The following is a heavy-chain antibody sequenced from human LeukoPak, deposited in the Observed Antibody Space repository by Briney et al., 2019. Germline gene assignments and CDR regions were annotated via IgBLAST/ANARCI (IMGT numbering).Heavy chain of an antibody. Sequence: SETLSLTCAVYGGSFSGYYWSWIRQPPGKGLEWIGEINHSGSTNYNPSLKSRVTISVDTSKNQFSLKLSSVTAADTAVYYCARRAPNTYYYGSGSYYRPRDAFDIWGQGTMVTVSS. D-gene: IGHD3-10*01. J-gene: IGHJ3*02. CDR1: GGSFSGYY. CDR2: INHSGST. CDR3: ARRAPNTYYYGSGSYYRPRDAFDI. V-gene: IGHV4-34*01.